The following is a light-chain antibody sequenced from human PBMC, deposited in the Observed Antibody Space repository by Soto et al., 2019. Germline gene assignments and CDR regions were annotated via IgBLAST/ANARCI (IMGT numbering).Light chain of an antibody. V-gene: IGLV2-18*02. Sequence: QSVLTQPPSVSGSPGQSVAISCTGTSSVVGSYNRVSWYQQPPGTAPKLMIYDVNNRPSGVPDRFSGSKSGNTASLTISGLQAEDEADYYCRSYTISSTYVFGTGTKVTVL. J-gene: IGLJ1*01. CDR3: RSYTISSTYV. CDR2: DVN. CDR1: SSVVGSYNR.